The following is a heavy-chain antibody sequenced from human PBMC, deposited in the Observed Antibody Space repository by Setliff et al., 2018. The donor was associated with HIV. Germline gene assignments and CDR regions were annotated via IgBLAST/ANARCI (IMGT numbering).Heavy chain of an antibody. D-gene: IGHD3-3*01. CDR2: IYYSGNT. V-gene: IGHV4-31*03. CDR1: GDSFSSGGFY. Sequence: SETLSLTCTVSGDSFSSGGFYWSWIRQHPGKGLEWIGHIYYSGNTYYNPSLKSRISMSVDTSKNQFSLRLTSVTAADTAVYYCARVLVTPHYFDYWGQGTQVTVSS. J-gene: IGHJ4*02. CDR3: ARVLVTPHYFDY.